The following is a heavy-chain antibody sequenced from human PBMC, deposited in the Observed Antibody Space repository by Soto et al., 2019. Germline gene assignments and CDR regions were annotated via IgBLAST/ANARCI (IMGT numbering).Heavy chain of an antibody. Sequence: GGSLRLSCAASGFAFSDSTMHWVRQASGKGPEWVGRIRSKANNYATAYAASVKGRFTISRDDSKNTAYLQMNSLKTEDTAVYYCTTEDIVLMVYAALDYWGQGTLVTVSS. CDR2: IRSKANNYAT. D-gene: IGHD2-8*01. J-gene: IGHJ4*02. CDR1: GFAFSDST. CDR3: TTEDIVLMVYAALDY. V-gene: IGHV3-73*01.